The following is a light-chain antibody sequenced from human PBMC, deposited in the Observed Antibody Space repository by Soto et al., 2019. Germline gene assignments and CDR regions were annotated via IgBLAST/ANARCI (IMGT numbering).Light chain of an antibody. V-gene: IGKV3-11*01. J-gene: IGKJ5*01. CDR3: QQAYSFPIT. CDR2: DAS. CDR1: QSVRSY. Sequence: IVLTQSPATLSLSPGERATLSCRASQSVRSYLAWYQQKPGQAPRLLIYDASNRATGIPARFSGSGSGTDFTLTINSLQPEDFATYYCQQAYSFPITFGQGTRLEIK.